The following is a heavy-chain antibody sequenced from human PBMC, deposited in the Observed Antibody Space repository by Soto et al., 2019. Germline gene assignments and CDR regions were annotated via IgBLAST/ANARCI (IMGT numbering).Heavy chain of an antibody. D-gene: IGHD3-16*01. CDR2: IIPIFGTA. V-gene: IGHV1-69*12. J-gene: IGHJ4*02. Sequence: QVQLVQSGAEVKKPGSSVKVSCKASGGTFSSYAISWVRQAPGQGLEWMGGIIPIFGTANYAQKFQGRVTITADESTSTAYMELSSLRSEDTAVYYCARGALTFGGVSTNFDYWGQGTLVTVSS. CDR3: ARGALTFGGVSTNFDY. CDR1: GGTFSSYA.